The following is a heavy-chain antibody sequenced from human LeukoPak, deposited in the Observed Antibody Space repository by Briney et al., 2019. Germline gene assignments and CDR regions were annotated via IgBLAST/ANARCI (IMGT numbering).Heavy chain of an antibody. Sequence: PGGSLRLSCAASGFTFSSYAMSWVRQAPGKGLEWVSFISDRGGSTYYADSVKGRFTISRDNSKNTLYLQMNSLRAEDTAVYYCAKRGSSSCFDYWGQGTLVTVSS. CDR3: AKRGSSSCFDY. V-gene: IGHV3-23*01. J-gene: IGHJ4*02. D-gene: IGHD6-13*01. CDR2: ISDRGGST. CDR1: GFTFSSYA.